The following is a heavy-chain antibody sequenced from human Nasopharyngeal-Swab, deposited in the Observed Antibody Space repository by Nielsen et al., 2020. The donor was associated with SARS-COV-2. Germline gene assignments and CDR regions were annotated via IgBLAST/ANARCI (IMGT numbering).Heavy chain of an antibody. D-gene: IGHD4-17*01. J-gene: IGHJ3*02. Sequence: GESLKISCAASGFTVSSNYMSWVRQAPGKGLEWVSVIYSGGSTYYADSVKGRFTISRDNSKNTLYLQMNSLRAEDTAVYYCARDRPQGGLSDYGDAFDIWGQGTMVTVSS. CDR1: GFTVSSNY. V-gene: IGHV3-66*01. CDR3: ARDRPQGGLSDYGDAFDI. CDR2: IYSGGST.